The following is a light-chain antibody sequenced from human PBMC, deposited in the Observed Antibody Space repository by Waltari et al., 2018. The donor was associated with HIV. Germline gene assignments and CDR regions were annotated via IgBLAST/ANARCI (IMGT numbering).Light chain of an antibody. CDR3: SSYTSSSTVV. Sequence: QSALTQPASVSGSPGQSVTISCTGTTSDVGGFSYVSWYQQHPGNAPKLLIYEVNNRPSGVSNRFSASKSGNTASLTISGLQADDEADYYCSSYTSSSTVVFGGGTKLTVL. CDR1: TSDVGGFSY. J-gene: IGLJ2*01. V-gene: IGLV2-14*01. CDR2: EVN.